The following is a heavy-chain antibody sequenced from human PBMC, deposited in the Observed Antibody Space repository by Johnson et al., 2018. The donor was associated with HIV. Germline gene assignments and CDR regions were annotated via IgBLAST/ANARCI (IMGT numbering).Heavy chain of an antibody. CDR1: GFNFNKYA. Sequence: VQLVESGGGFVQPGGSLRLSCAASGFNFNKYAMSWVRQAPGKGLEWVSTIGGGGGNTFYADSVNDRFTISSDIFKNTVYLQMNSLRAGDTAVYYCAREDCSSTRCSDWDSAFDIWGQGTMVTVSS. D-gene: IGHD2-2*01. V-gene: IGHV3-23*04. J-gene: IGHJ3*02. CDR3: AREDCSSTRCSDWDSAFDI. CDR2: IGGGGGNT.